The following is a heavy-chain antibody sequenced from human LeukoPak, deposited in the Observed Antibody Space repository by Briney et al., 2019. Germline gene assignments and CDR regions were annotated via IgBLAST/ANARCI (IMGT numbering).Heavy chain of an antibody. CDR1: GFTFSSYA. J-gene: IGHJ4*02. Sequence: QAGGSLRLSCAASGFTFSSYAMSWVRQAPGKGLEWVSAISGSGGSTYYADSVKGRFTTSRDNSKNTLYLQMNSLRAEDTAVYYCAEDLWFGELKPANFGYWGQGTLVTVSS. CDR3: AEDLWFGELKPANFGY. V-gene: IGHV3-23*01. D-gene: IGHD3-10*01. CDR2: ISGSGGST.